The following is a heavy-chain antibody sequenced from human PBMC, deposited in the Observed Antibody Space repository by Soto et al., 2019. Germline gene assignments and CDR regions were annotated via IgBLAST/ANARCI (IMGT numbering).Heavy chain of an antibody. J-gene: IGHJ4*02. Sequence: PGGSLRLSCAASGFTFSSYSMNWVRQAPGKGLEWVSYISSSSTTIYHADSVKGRFTISRDNAKNSLYLQMNSLRDEDTAVYYCARDTSSYDFWSGYKYWGQGTLVTVSS. D-gene: IGHD3-3*01. V-gene: IGHV3-48*02. CDR1: GFTFSSYS. CDR3: ARDTSSYDFWSGYKY. CDR2: ISSSSTTI.